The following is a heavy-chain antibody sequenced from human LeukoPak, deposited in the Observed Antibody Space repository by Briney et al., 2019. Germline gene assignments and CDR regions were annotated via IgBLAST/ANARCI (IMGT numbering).Heavy chain of an antibody. CDR2: INSDGSTT. J-gene: IGHJ3*02. CDR3: AVKWTYDGFDI. V-gene: IGHV3-74*01. Sequence: GGPLRLSCAASGFTFSSYWMHWVRQAPGKGLVWVSRINSDGSTTTYADSMKGRFTISRDNAKNTLYLQTNSLRAEDTAVYYCAVKWTYDGFDIWGQGTMVTVSS. D-gene: IGHD1-26*01. CDR1: GFTFSSYW.